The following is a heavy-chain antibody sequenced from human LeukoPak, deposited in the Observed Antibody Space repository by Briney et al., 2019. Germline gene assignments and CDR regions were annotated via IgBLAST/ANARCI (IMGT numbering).Heavy chain of an antibody. Sequence: PGGSLRLSCAASGFTFSSYAMSWVRQAPGKGLEWIGSIYHSGSTYYNPSLKSRVTISVDTSKNQFSLKLSSVTAADTAVYFCARGPYSYDSSGAFDIWGQGTMVTVSS. V-gene: IGHV4-38-2*01. D-gene: IGHD3-22*01. CDR3: ARGPYSYDSSGAFDI. CDR2: IYHSGST. J-gene: IGHJ3*02. CDR1: GFTFSSYA.